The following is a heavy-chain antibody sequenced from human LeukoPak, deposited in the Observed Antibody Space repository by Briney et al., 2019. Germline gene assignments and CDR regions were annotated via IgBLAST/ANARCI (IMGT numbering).Heavy chain of an antibody. CDR2: INTNTGDP. V-gene: IGHV7-4-1*02. J-gene: IGHJ5*02. Sequence: ASVKVSCKASGYTFTAYAMNWVRQAPGRGLEWMGWINTNTGDPTFAQGFAGRFVFSLDTSVSTAYLQISSLKAEDTAVYYCARAFHYSHSPYSPGYNYIDPWGQGTLVTVSS. CDR1: GYTFTAYA. D-gene: IGHD1-1*01. CDR3: ARAFHYSHSPYSPGYNYIDP.